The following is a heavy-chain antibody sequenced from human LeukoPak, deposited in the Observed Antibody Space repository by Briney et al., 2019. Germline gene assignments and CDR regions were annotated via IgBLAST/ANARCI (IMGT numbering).Heavy chain of an antibody. CDR2: ISYNGVST. J-gene: IGHJ6*03. CDR3: ARGSGWFNHYYMDV. Sequence: GGSLRLSCTASGFTFSSYAMYWVRQAPGKGLEYASAISYNGVSTYHANSVKGRFTISRDNSKNTLYLQMGSLRTEDMAVYYCARGSGWFNHYYMDVWGKGTTVTISS. CDR1: GFTFSSYA. D-gene: IGHD6-19*01. V-gene: IGHV3-64*01.